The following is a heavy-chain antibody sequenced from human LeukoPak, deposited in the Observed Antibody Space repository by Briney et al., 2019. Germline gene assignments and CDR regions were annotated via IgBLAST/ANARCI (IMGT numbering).Heavy chain of an antibody. CDR2: IYYSGNT. CDR1: GYSISSGYY. CDR3: ARVGWELPWLFFDY. Sequence: PSETLSLTCTVSGYSISSGYYWGWIRQPPGKGLEWIGSIYYSGNTYYNASLKSRVTISVDTSKNQFSLKLTSVTAADTAVYYCARVGWELPWLFFDYWGQGTLVTVSS. V-gene: IGHV4-38-2*02. J-gene: IGHJ4*02. D-gene: IGHD1-26*01.